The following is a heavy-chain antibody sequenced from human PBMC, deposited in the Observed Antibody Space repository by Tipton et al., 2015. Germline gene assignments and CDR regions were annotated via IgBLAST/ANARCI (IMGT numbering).Heavy chain of an antibody. CDR1: GGSISSYY. V-gene: IGHV4-59*07. CDR2: IRNSGST. D-gene: IGHD5-24*01. J-gene: IGHJ6*02. CDR3: ARARDGCSYFGMDV. Sequence: TLSLTCTVSGGSISSYYWSWIRQPPGKGLEWIGFIRNSGSTNYNPSLKSRVTISVDTSKKQFTLKLSSVTAADTAVYYCARARDGCSYFGMDVWGQGTTVTVSS.